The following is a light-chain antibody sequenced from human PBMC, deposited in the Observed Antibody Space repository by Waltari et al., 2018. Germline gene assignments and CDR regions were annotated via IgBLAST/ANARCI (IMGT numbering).Light chain of an antibody. J-gene: IGLJ3*02. CDR3: QTGGHGTWV. CDR2: VNSDGSH. CDR1: SGHSSNV. V-gene: IGLV4-69*01. Sequence: QLVVTQSPSASASLGASVKLTCTLSSGHSSNVIAWLQQHPERGPRSLMKVNSDGSHSKGAGIPDRFSGSSSGAERYLTISNLQSEDEADYYCQTGGHGTWVFGGGTKLTVL.